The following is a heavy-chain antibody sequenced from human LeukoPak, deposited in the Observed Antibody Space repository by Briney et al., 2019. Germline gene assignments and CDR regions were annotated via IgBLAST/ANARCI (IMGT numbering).Heavy chain of an antibody. J-gene: IGHJ6*02. CDR1: GFALSSHW. V-gene: IGHV3-7*03. Sequence: GGSLRLSCAASGFALSSHWMTWVRQVPGRGPEWVANVNRDGSETYYLDSVKGRFTISKDNAKSPLYLQMNSLRAEDTALYHCARNNGMDVWGQGTTVIVSS. CDR3: ARNNGMDV. CDR2: VNRDGSET.